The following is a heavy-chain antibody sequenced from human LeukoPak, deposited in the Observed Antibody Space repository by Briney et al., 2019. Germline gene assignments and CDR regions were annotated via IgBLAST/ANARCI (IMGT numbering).Heavy chain of an antibody. V-gene: IGHV3-21*01. D-gene: IGHD6-19*01. Sequence: GSLRLSCAASGFTFSSYSMNWVRQAPGKGLEWVSSISSSSYIYYADSVKGRFTISRDSAKNSLYLQMNSLRAEDTAVYYCARDLRALRLSIAVPDYWGQGTLVTVSS. CDR3: ARDLRALRLSIAVPDY. CDR1: GFTFSSYS. J-gene: IGHJ4*02. CDR2: ISSSSYI.